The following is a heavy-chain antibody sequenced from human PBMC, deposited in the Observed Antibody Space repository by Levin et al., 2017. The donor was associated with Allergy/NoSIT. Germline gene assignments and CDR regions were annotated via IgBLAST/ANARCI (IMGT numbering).Heavy chain of an antibody. CDR1: GFTFSSYA. D-gene: IGHD6-19*01. CDR2: ISYDGSNK. J-gene: IGHJ3*02. Sequence: GGSLRLSCAASGFTFSSYAMHWVRQAPGKGLEWVAVISYDGSNKYYADSVKGRFTISRDNSKNTLYLQMNSLRAEDTAVYYCASSSGWFFDIWGQGTMVTVSS. CDR3: ASSSGWFFDI. V-gene: IGHV3-30-3*01.